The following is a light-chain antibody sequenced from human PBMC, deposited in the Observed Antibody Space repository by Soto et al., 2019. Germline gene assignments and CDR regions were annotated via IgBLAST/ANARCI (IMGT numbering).Light chain of an antibody. Sequence: EIVMTQSPAILSVSPGERATLSCRASQSVSSNLAWYQQKPGQTPRLLIYGASTRATGIPARFSGSGSGTEFTLTISSLQSEDFAVYFCQQSGSSPLTFGGGTKVEIK. J-gene: IGKJ4*01. V-gene: IGKV3-15*01. CDR1: QSVSSN. CDR2: GAS. CDR3: QQSGSSPLT.